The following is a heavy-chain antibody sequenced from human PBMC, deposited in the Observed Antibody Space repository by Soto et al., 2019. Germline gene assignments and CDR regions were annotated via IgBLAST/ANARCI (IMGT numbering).Heavy chain of an antibody. CDR1: GGSISSGGYY. CDR2: IYYSGST. J-gene: IGHJ5*02. V-gene: IGHV4-31*03. D-gene: IGHD1-1*01. CDR3: ARDSVQQGWFDP. Sequence: QVQLQESGPGLVKPSQTLSLTCTVSGGSISSGGYYWSWIRQHPGKGLEWIGYIYYSGSTYYNPSPKSRXXIXVXXSKNQFSLKLSSVTAADTAVYYWARDSVQQGWFDPWGQGTLVTVSS.